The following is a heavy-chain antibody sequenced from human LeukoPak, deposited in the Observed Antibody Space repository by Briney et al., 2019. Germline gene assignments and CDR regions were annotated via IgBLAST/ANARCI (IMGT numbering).Heavy chain of an antibody. CDR1: GGSISSYY. D-gene: IGHD1-7*01. V-gene: IGHV4-59*08. J-gene: IGHJ4*02. CDR2: IYYSGST. CDR3: ATSYNWNYGYYFDY. Sequence: SETLSLTCTVSGGSISSYYWSWIRQPPGKGLECIGYIYYSGSTNYNPSLKSRVTISVDTSKNQFSLKLSSVTAADTAVYYCATSYNWNYGYYFDYWGQGTLVTVSS.